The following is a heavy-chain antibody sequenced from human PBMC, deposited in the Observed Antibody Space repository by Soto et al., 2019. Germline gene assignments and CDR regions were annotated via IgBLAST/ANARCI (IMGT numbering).Heavy chain of an antibody. CDR3: SRVGERWQYCDWFDYFAS. CDR2: VYYSGRS. Sequence: SETLPVPRSVAGGNIGGRYWRWIRQHTGKGLEWIGYVYYSGRSTSNPSLKSRVTMSADTSKNQLSLTVRSVTAADTADFYCSRVGERWQYCDWFDYFASWVQGALLSVSS. D-gene: IGHD3-9*01. J-gene: IGHJ4*02. CDR1: GGNIGGRY. V-gene: IGHV4-59*11.